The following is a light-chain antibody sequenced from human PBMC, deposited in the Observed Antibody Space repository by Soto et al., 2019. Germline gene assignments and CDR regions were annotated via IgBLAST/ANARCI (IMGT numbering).Light chain of an antibody. CDR2: DAS. Sequence: DIQMTQYPSTLSASVGDRVTITCRASQSISSWLAWYQQKPGKAPKSLIYDASSLESGVPPRFSGSESGTEFTLAISCLQPDDFATYYCQQYNSYSLYTFGQGTKLEIK. J-gene: IGKJ2*01. CDR1: QSISSW. V-gene: IGKV1-5*01. CDR3: QQYNSYSLYT.